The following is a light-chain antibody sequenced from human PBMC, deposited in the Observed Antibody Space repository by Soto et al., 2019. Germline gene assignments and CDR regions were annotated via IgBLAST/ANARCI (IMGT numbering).Light chain of an antibody. Sequence: DIQMTQSPSTLSGSVGDRVTITCRASQTISSWLAWYQQKPGKAPKLLIYKSSTLKSGVPSRFSARGSGTEFTLTTSSLQPDDFATYYCQHYNSYSEAFGQGTKVDIK. V-gene: IGKV1-5*03. CDR1: QTISSW. J-gene: IGKJ1*01. CDR3: QHYNSYSEA. CDR2: KSS.